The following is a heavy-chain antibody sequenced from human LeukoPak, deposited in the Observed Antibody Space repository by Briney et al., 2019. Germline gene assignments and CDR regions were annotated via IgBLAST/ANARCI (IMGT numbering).Heavy chain of an antibody. Sequence: PGGSLRLSCAASGFTFSSYDMHWVRQATGKGLEWVSAIGAAGDTYYPGSVKGRFTISRENAKNSLYLQMNSLRAGDTAVYYCARGYGSGPTVDSDAFDIWGQGTMVTVSS. J-gene: IGHJ3*02. CDR2: IGAAGDT. D-gene: IGHD3-10*01. CDR3: ARGYGSGPTVDSDAFDI. CDR1: GFTFSSYD. V-gene: IGHV3-13*01.